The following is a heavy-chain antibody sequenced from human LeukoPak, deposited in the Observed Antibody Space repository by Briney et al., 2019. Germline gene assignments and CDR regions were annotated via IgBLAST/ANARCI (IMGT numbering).Heavy chain of an antibody. D-gene: IGHD3-16*01. CDR3: ASRLAAIFDY. CDR1: GFTFSNYA. CDR2: ISYDGNNE. V-gene: IGHV3-30-3*01. Sequence: GGSLRLSCAASGFTFSNYAMYWVRQAPGKGLEWVSFISYDGNNERYADSVKGRFTTSRDNSKNTVDLQLNSLRPEDTAVYFCASRLAAIFDYWGQGTRVTVSS. J-gene: IGHJ4*02.